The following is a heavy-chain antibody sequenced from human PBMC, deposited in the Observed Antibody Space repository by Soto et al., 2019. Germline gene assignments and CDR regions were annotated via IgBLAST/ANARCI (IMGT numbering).Heavy chain of an antibody. Sequence: SETLSLTCTVSGGSISSNICYWGWIRQPPGKGLEWIGNIHYSGSTYYDSSLKSRVTISVDKSKNQFSLKLSSVTAADTAVYYCARGSAGTESRRGWLDPWGQGTLVTVSS. V-gene: IGHV4-39*07. CDR1: GGSISSNICY. CDR3: ARGSAGTESRRGWLDP. D-gene: IGHD3-10*01. CDR2: IHYSGST. J-gene: IGHJ5*02.